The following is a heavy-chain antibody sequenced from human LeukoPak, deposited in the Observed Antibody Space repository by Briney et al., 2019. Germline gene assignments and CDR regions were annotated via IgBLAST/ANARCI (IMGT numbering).Heavy chain of an antibody. J-gene: IGHJ4*02. Sequence: GASVKVSCKASGYTFTSYYMHWVRQAPGQGLEWMGIINPSGGSTSYAQKFQGRVTMTRDMSTSTVYMELSSLRSEDTAVYYCARLGRYDFWSGSFDYWGQGTLVTVPS. CDR2: INPSGGST. V-gene: IGHV1-46*01. D-gene: IGHD3-3*01. CDR3: ARLGRYDFWSGSFDY. CDR1: GYTFTSYY.